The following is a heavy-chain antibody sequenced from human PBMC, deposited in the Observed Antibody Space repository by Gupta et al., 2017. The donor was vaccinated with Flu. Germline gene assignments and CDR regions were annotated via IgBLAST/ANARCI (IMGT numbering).Heavy chain of an antibody. CDR3: ARLGPWGELLK. V-gene: IGHV4-39*01. D-gene: IGHD3-10*01. J-gene: IGHJ4*02. CDR1: GGSISSSMYY. Sequence: QLQLQESGPGLVKPSETMSLTCTVSGGSISSSMYYWGWIRQPPGKGVEWIGSIYYTGSTYYTPSLKSRVTMSADTSKNQFSLSLISLTAADTAVYYCARLGPWGELLKWGQGTLVTVFS. CDR2: IYYTGST.